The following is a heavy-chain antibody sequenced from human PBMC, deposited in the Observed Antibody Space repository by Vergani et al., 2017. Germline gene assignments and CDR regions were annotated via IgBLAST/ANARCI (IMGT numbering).Heavy chain of an antibody. CDR3: AKDRGYDFWSGYYAPGSDY. CDR1: GFTFSSYA. CDR2: ISGSGGST. Sequence: EVQLLESGGGLVQPGGSLRLSCAASGFTFSSYAMSWVRQAPGKGLEWVSAISGSGGSTYYADSVKGRFTISRDNSKNTLYLQMNSLRAEDTAVYYCAKDRGYDFWSGYYAPGSDYWGQGTLVTVSS. J-gene: IGHJ4*02. D-gene: IGHD3-3*01. V-gene: IGHV3-23*01.